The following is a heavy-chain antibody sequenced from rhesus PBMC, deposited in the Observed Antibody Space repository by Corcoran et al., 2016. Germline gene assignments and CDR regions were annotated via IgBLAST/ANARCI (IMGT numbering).Heavy chain of an antibody. J-gene: IGHJ5-1*01. Sequence: QVQLQESGPGVVKPSETLPLTCAVSGGTISSGYYYWSWIRPPPGKRLAGIGGIYSNSESTNYNPSRKSRVTISKDTSKNQFSLKLSSVTATDTAVYYCARDLITRMIRSRFDVWGPGVLVTVSS. CDR2: IYSNSEST. D-gene: IGHD3-9*01. V-gene: IGHV4S12*01. CDR1: GGTISSGYYY. CDR3: ARDLITRMIRSRFDV.